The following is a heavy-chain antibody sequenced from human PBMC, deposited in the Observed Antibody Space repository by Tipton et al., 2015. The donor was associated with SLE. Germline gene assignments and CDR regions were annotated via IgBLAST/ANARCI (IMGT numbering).Heavy chain of an antibody. Sequence: TLSLTCVISGDSVSSNNAAWNWIRQSPSRSLEWLGRTYYRSKWFNNYAVSVQSRITFNSDTSKNQFSLQLNSVTPEDTAVYYCARTCSGGSCYSFDSWGQGTLVTVSS. J-gene: IGHJ4*02. CDR2: TYYRSKWFN. CDR3: ARTCSGGSCYSFDS. CDR1: GDSVSSNNAA. V-gene: IGHV6-1*01. D-gene: IGHD2-15*01.